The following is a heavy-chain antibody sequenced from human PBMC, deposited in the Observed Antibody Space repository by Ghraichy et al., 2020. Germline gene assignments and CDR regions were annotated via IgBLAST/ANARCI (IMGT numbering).Heavy chain of an antibody. CDR2: IYYSGST. V-gene: IGHV4-39*07. CDR3: ARVHWGSGAFDI. D-gene: IGHD7-27*01. Sequence: SETLSLSCTVSGVSVTSTSNYWGWIRQPPGKGLEWIGSIYYSGSTYFNPSLRSRVTMSVDTSKNQFSLKLSSVTAADTAMYYCARVHWGSGAFDIWGQGTMVTVSS. CDR1: GVSVTSTSNY. J-gene: IGHJ3*02.